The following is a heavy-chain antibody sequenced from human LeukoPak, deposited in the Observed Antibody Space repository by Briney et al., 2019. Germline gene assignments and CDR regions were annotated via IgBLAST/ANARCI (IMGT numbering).Heavy chain of an antibody. V-gene: IGHV1-18*01. Sequence: GASVKVSCKASGYTFTSYGISWVRQAPGQGLEWMGWISAYNGNTNYAQKLQGRVTMTTDTSTSTAYMELRSLRSDDTAVYYCARVGYYYDSCGYYYGDYYGMDVWGQGTTVTVSS. CDR1: GYTFTSYG. J-gene: IGHJ6*02. D-gene: IGHD3-22*01. CDR3: ARVGYYYDSCGYYYGDYYGMDV. CDR2: ISAYNGNT.